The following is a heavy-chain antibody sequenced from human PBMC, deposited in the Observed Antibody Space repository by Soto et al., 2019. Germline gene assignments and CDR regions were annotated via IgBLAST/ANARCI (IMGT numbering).Heavy chain of an antibody. D-gene: IGHD2-2*01. CDR1: GFTFSTYE. Sequence: PGGSLRLSCAASGFTFSTYEFNWVRQAPGRGLEWISYISVSGNIIKYAEPVKGRFTISRDNAENSLHLHMSNLRVDDTALYFCVRDTMRASAAASLDYWGQGTQVTVSS. V-gene: IGHV3-48*03. J-gene: IGHJ4*02. CDR3: VRDTMRASAAASLDY. CDR2: ISVSGNII.